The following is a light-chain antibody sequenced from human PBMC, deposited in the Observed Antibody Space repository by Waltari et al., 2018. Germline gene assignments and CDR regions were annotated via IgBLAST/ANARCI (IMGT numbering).Light chain of an antibody. CDR2: EDN. J-gene: IGLJ3*02. CDR3: CSYAGSSIWV. V-gene: IGLV2-23*01. Sequence: QSALTQPASVSGSPGQSITISCTGTSSDVGRYKLVSWYQQHPGKAPKLMIYEDNKRPSGVSNRFSGSKSGNTASLTISGLQAEDEADYYCCSYAGSSIWVFGGGTKLTVL. CDR1: SSDVGRYKL.